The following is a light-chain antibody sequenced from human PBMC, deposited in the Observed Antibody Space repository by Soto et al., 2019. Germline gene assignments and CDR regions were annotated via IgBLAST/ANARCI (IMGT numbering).Light chain of an antibody. CDR2: EVS. Sequence: LAQPSSVSGSPGQSITTSCTGTSTDVGGYNYVSWYQHHPGKGPKLIIYEVSNRPSGVSDRFSGSKSGNKASLIISNLEAEDESDYYCGSYTSTDTPFVFGTGTKVTVL. CDR1: STDVGGYNY. CDR3: GSYTSTDTPFV. V-gene: IGLV2-14*01. J-gene: IGLJ1*01.